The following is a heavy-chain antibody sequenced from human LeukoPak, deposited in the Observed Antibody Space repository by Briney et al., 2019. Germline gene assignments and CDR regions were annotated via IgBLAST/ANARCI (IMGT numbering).Heavy chain of an antibody. CDR2: VFYSGST. CDR1: GGSISSGDYY. J-gene: IGHJ6*02. V-gene: IGHV4-31*03. CDR3: ARVRSRDGYLGFYYYYGMDV. D-gene: IGHD5-24*01. Sequence: PSQTLSLTCTVSGGSISSGDYYWNWIRQHPGKGLEWIGYVFYSGSTYYNLSLKSRVTISLDTSKNQFSLKLSSVTAADTAVYYCARVRSRDGYLGFYYYYGMDVWGQGTTVTVSS.